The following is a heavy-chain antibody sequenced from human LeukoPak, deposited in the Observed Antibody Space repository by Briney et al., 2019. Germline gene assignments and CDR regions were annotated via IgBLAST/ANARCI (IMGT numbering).Heavy chain of an antibody. CDR1: GYTFTSYD. J-gene: IGHJ6*02. CDR2: MNPNSGNT. CDR3: ARGPPRYYYGSGSFYGMDV. V-gene: IGHV1-8*01. Sequence: ASVKVSCKASGYTFTSYDIKWVRQATGQGLEWMGWMNPNSGNTGYAQKFQGRVTMTRNTSISTAYMELSSLRSEDTAVYYCARGPPRYYYGSGSFYGMDVWGQGTTVTVSS. D-gene: IGHD3-10*01.